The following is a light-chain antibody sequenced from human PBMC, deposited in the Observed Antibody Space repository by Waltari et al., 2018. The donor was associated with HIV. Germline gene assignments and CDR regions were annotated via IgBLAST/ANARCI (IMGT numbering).Light chain of an antibody. J-gene: IGLJ1*01. CDR2: AVT. CDR3: CSYAGTSTYV. Sequence: QSALTQPASVSGYPGQSITISCTGTTGAVASYNLVSWYQHHPGKAPKVMIYAVTKRPSGVSDRFSGSKSGNTASLTISGLQAEDEADYYCCSYAGTSTYVFGTGTKVTVL. V-gene: IGLV2-23*02. CDR1: TGAVASYNL.